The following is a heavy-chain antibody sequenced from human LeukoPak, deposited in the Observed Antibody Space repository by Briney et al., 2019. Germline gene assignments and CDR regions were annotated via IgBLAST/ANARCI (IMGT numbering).Heavy chain of an antibody. V-gene: IGHV4-31*03. Sequence: PSETLSLTCTVPGGSISSGGYYWSWIRQHPGKGLEWIGYIYYSGSTYYNPSLKSRVTISVDTSKNQFSLKLSSVTAADTAVYYCVRDRLPGYSSGWYPNGGAFDIWGQGTMVTVSS. J-gene: IGHJ3*02. CDR1: GGSISSGGYY. D-gene: IGHD6-19*01. CDR3: VRDRLPGYSSGWYPNGGAFDI. CDR2: IYYSGST.